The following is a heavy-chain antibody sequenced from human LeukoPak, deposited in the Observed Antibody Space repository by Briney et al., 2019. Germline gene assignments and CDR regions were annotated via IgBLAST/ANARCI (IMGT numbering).Heavy chain of an antibody. D-gene: IGHD2-15*01. Sequence: SETLSLTCAVYGGSFSGYYWSWIRQPPGKGLEWIGEINHSGSTNYNPSLKSRVTISVDTSKNQFSLKLSSVTAADTAVYYCARDSGKRYCSGGSCYSDDWGQGTLVTVSS. CDR1: GGSFSGYY. CDR3: ARDSGKRYCSGGSCYSDD. CDR2: INHSGST. J-gene: IGHJ4*02. V-gene: IGHV4-34*01.